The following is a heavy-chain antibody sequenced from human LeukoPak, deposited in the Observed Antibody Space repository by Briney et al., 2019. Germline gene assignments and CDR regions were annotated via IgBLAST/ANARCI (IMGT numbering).Heavy chain of an antibody. Sequence: ASVKVSCKASGYTFTSYGISWVRQAPGQGLEWMGWISAYNGNTNYAQKLQGRVTMTTDTSTSTAYMELRSLGSDDTAVYYCARNTLAVAGTFCPDYWGQGTLVTVSS. CDR3: ARNTLAVAGTFCPDY. D-gene: IGHD6-19*01. J-gene: IGHJ4*02. CDR2: ISAYNGNT. CDR1: GYTFTSYG. V-gene: IGHV1-18*01.